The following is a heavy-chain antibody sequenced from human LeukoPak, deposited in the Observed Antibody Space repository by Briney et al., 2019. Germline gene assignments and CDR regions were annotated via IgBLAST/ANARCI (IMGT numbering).Heavy chain of an antibody. CDR2: IYYSGST. J-gene: IGHJ3*02. D-gene: IGHD2-21*01. V-gene: IGHV4-59*08. Sequence: SETLSLTCTVSGGSISSYYWSWIRQPPGKGLEWIGYIYYSGSTNYNPSLKSRVTISVDTSKNQFSLKLSSVTAADTAVYYCARRGVVVVAEGNAFDIWGQGTMVTVSS. CDR1: GGSISSYY. CDR3: ARRGVVVVAEGNAFDI.